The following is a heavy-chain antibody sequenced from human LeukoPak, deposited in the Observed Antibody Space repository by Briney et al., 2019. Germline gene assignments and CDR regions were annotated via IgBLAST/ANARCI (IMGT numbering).Heavy chain of an antibody. Sequence: GGSLRLSCAASGFRFSDSCMTWVRQAPGKGLEWVANIRQDGSEKYYVDSVKGRFTISRDNAKNSVYLQMNSLRAEDTAVYYCARRVWCSSTNCRGFDYWGQGTPVTVSS. CDR1: GFRFSDSC. CDR2: IRQDGSEK. V-gene: IGHV3-7*01. J-gene: IGHJ4*02. D-gene: IGHD2-2*01. CDR3: ARRVWCSSTNCRGFDY.